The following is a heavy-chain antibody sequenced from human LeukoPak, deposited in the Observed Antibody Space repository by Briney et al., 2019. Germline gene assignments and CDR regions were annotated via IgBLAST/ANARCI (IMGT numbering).Heavy chain of an antibody. CDR2: ISGSSDNT. CDR3: VGGSYGLRWESDY. V-gene: IGHV3-21*01. J-gene: IGHJ4*02. Sequence: PGGSLRLSCAASEFTFSTSAMSWVRQAPGEGLEWVSSISGSSDNTYYADYVKGRFTISRDNAKNSLYLQMNSLRAEDTAVYYCVGGSYGLRWESDYWGQGTLVTVSS. D-gene: IGHD3-16*01. CDR1: EFTFSTSA.